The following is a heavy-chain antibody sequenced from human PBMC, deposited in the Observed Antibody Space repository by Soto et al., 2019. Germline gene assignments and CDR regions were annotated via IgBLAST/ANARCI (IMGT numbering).Heavy chain of an antibody. Sequence: LRLSCTASGFDFSGSEMNWFRQAPGKGLGWVAYITGSGGVMFHADSVKGRFSISRDNAKNSLFLEMSDLTADDTGVYYCAKVAPFILGSPFWGQGTLVTVSS. D-gene: IGHD2-21*01. J-gene: IGHJ4*02. V-gene: IGHV3-48*03. CDR1: GFDFSGSE. CDR2: ITGSGGVM. CDR3: AKVAPFILGSPF.